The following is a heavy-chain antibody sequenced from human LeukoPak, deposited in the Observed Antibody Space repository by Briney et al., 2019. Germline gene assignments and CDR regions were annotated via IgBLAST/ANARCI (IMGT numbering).Heavy chain of an antibody. Sequence: GGSLRLSCAASGFTFSSYAMHWVRQAPGKGLEYVSAISSNGGSTYYANSVKGRFTISRDNSKNTLYLQMGSLRAEDMAVYYCAREGYYYYGSGTNRSPVYYYYMDVWGKGTTVTISS. D-gene: IGHD3-10*01. CDR1: GFTFSSYA. V-gene: IGHV3-64*01. CDR3: AREGYYYYGSGTNRSPVYYYYMDV. CDR2: ISSNGGST. J-gene: IGHJ6*03.